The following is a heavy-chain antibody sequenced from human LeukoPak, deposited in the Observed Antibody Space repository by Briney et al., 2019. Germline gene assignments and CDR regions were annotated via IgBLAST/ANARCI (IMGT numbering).Heavy chain of an antibody. CDR2: IIPIFGTA. Sequence: SVKVSCKASGGTFSSYAISWGRQAPGQGLEWMGGIIPIFGTANYAQKFQGRVTITTDECTRTAYMELSSLRSEDTAVYYCATRGDSSDMDLGVAFDIWVQGTMVTVSS. D-gene: IGHD3-22*01. J-gene: IGHJ3*02. CDR3: ATRGDSSDMDLGVAFDI. CDR1: GGTFSSYA. V-gene: IGHV1-69*05.